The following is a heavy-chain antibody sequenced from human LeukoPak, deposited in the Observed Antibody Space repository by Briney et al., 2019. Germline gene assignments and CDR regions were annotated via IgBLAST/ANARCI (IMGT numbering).Heavy chain of an antibody. J-gene: IGHJ4*02. CDR2: INPSGGST. CDR3: ARGSSGWYFDY. CDR1: GYTFTSYY. V-gene: IGHV1-46*01. D-gene: IGHD6-19*01. Sequence: ASVKVSCKASGYTFTSYYMHLVRQAPGQGLEWMGMINPSGGSTSYAQKFQGRVSMTRDTSTSTVYMELSSLRSEDTAVYYCARGSSGWYFDYWGQGTLVTVSS.